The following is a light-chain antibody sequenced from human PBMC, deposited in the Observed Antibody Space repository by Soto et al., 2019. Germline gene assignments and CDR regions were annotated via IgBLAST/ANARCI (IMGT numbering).Light chain of an antibody. CDR3: RQHYSTPLT. V-gene: IGKV4-1*01. Sequence: DIVMTQSPDSLAVSLGERATINCKSSQSVLYSSNNKDYLAWYQQKPGQPPKVLIYWASTRESGVPDRFSGSGSGTDFTLTISSLQAEDVAVYYCRQHYSTPLTFGGGTKVEIK. CDR2: WAS. J-gene: IGKJ4*01. CDR1: QSVLYSSNNKDY.